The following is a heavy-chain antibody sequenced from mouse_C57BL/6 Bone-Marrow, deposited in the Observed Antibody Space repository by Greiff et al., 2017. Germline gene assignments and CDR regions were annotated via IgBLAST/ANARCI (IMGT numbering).Heavy chain of an antibody. CDR1: GFTFSSYA. D-gene: IGHD2-1*01. Sequence: EVNVVESGEGLVKPGGSLKLSCAASGFTFSSYAMSWVRQTPEKRLEWVAYISSGGDYIYYADTVKGRFTISRDNARNTLYLQLSSLKSEDTAMYYCTREVYGNYGLDYWGQGTTLTVSS. V-gene: IGHV5-9-1*02. CDR2: ISSGGDYI. CDR3: TREVYGNYGLDY. J-gene: IGHJ2*01.